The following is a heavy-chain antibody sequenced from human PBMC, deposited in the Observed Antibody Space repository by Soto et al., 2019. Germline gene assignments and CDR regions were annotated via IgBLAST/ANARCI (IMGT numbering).Heavy chain of an antibody. CDR2: ISGSGGST. V-gene: IGHV3-23*01. J-gene: IGHJ6*03. CDR1: GFTFSSYA. CDR3: VRYSGYDDPGGQYYYYMDV. Sequence: GGSLRLSCAASGFTFSSYAMSWVRQAPGKGLEWVSAISGSGGSTYYADSVKGRFTISRDNSKNTLYLQMNSLRAEDTAVYYCVRYSGYDDPGGQYYYYMDVWGKGTTVTV. D-gene: IGHD5-12*01.